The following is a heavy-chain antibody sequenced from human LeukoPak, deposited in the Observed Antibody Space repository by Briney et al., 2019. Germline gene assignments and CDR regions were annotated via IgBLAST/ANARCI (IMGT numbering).Heavy chain of an antibody. J-gene: IGHJ6*03. D-gene: IGHD2-8*02. CDR2: VSGSAGRT. Sequence: GGSLRLSCAASGFTFSSFAMTWVRQAPGKGLEWVSTVSGSAGRTDYADSVKGRFTISRDNLKNTSYLQMNGLRAEDTAVYYCAKNRGHCVDGVCHNYYYMDVWGRGTTVTVSS. CDR3: AKNRGHCVDGVCHNYYYMDV. V-gene: IGHV3-23*01. CDR1: GFTFSSFA.